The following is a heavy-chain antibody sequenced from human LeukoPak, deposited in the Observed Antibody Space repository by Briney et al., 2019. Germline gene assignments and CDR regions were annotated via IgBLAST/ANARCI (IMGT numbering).Heavy chain of an antibody. Sequence: SETLSLTCTVSGGSISSYYWSWIRQPPGKGLEWTGYIYYSGSTNYNPSLKSRVTISVDTSKNQFSLKLSSVTAADTAVYYCARHLNYYYDSSGYYYPYYFDYWGQGTLVTVSS. CDR3: ARHLNYYYDSSGYYYPYYFDY. CDR1: GGSISSYY. CDR2: IYYSGST. V-gene: IGHV4-59*08. J-gene: IGHJ4*02. D-gene: IGHD3-22*01.